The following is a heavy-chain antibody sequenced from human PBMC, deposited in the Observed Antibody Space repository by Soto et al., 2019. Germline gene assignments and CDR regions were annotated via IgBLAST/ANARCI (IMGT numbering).Heavy chain of an antibody. J-gene: IGHJ5*02. CDR2: IYQSGVT. CDR3: AGMPYPSGLKFDP. D-gene: IGHD6-19*01. V-gene: IGHV4-30-2*01. Sequence: LSLTCNMSGDSYSISTFSWSWIRQPPGKALQWIGFIYQSGVTSYNPSLASRVSISLDRSNNQFSLTLKSVTAADPAVHFCAGMPYPSGLKFDPWGPGTLVTVSS. CDR1: GDSYSISTFS.